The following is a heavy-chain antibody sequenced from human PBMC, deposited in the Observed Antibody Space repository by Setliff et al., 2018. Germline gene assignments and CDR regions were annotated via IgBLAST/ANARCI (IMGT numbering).Heavy chain of an antibody. CDR3: ATRKSSGRLYYMDV. J-gene: IGHJ6*03. CDR1: GGSLSTYY. D-gene: IGHD1-26*01. Sequence: SETLSLTCTVSGGSLSTYYWSWIRQPPGRGLEYIGYINYSGSTNYNPSLKSRVTISGDTSKNQVSLRLSSVTAADTAVYYCATRKSSGRLYYMDVWGKGTTVTVSS. V-gene: IGHV4-59*01. CDR2: INYSGST.